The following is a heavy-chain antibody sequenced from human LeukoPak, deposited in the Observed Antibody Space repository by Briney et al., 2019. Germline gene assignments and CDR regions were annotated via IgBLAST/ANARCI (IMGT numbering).Heavy chain of an antibody. J-gene: IGHJ4*02. Sequence: ASVKVSCKASGGTFSSYAISWVRQAPGQGLEWMGWISAYNGNTNYAQKLQGRVTMTTDTSTSTAYMELRSLRSDDTAVYYCARWRIGDPFDYWGQGTLVTVSS. CDR1: GGTFSSYA. CDR2: ISAYNGNT. V-gene: IGHV1-18*01. D-gene: IGHD3-3*01. CDR3: ARWRIGDPFDY.